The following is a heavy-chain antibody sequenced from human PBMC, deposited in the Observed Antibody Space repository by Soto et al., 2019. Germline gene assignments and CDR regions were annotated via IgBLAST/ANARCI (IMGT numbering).Heavy chain of an antibody. CDR2: IYYSGST. CDR1: GGSISSHY. D-gene: IGHD1-26*01. V-gene: IGHV4-59*11. CDR3: GRDYLGGTYPNYFYYYGLDV. Sequence: PSETLSLTCTVSGGSISSHYWSWIRQPPGKGLEWIGYIYYSGSTNYNPSLKSRVTMSVGTSKKQFSLKLNSVTAADTAVYYCGRDYLGGTYPNYFYYYGLDVWGQGTTVTVSS. J-gene: IGHJ6*02.